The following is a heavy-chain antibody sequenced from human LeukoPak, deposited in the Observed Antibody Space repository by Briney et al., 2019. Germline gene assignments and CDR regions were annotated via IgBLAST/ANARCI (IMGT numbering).Heavy chain of an antibody. CDR2: ILYDGSNN. CDR1: GFTFSSYA. CDR3: AKDLAVTSPFDY. J-gene: IGHJ4*02. Sequence: PGGSLRLSCAASGFTFSSYAMHWVRQAPGKGLEWVAVILYDGSNNYYADSVKGRFTISRDNSKNTLYLQMNSLRAKDTAVYYCAKDLAVTSPFDYWGQGTLVTVSS. D-gene: IGHD4-17*01. V-gene: IGHV3-30*04.